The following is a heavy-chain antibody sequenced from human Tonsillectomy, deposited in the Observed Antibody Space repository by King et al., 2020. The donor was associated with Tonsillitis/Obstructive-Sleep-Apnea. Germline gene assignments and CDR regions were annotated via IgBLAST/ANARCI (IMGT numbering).Heavy chain of an antibody. D-gene: IGHD3-22*01. Sequence: VQLQESGPGLVKPSETLSLTCTVSGGSMSRYYWSSIRQPPGKGLEWLGYIYYSGSTGYNPSPRSLVTLSVDTSKNHLSLNLSSVTAADTAVYYCARGRAYYDSTGYYYWGQGILVTVSS. CDR2: IYYSGST. J-gene: IGHJ4*02. CDR3: ARGRAYYDSTGYYY. V-gene: IGHV4-59*01. CDR1: GGSMSRYY.